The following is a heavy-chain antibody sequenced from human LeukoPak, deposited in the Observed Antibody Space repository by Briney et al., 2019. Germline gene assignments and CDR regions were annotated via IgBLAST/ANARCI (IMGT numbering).Heavy chain of an antibody. CDR3: AKIQNAVAGTGNDAFDI. J-gene: IGHJ3*02. CDR2: ISWNSGSI. Sequence: GGSLRLSCAASGFTFDDYAMHWVRQAPGKGLEWVSGISWNSGSIGYAGSVKGRFTISRDNANNTLFLQMNSLRAEDTALYYCAKIQNAVAGTGNDAFDIWGQGTMVTVSS. CDR1: GFTFDDYA. D-gene: IGHD6-19*01. V-gene: IGHV3-9*01.